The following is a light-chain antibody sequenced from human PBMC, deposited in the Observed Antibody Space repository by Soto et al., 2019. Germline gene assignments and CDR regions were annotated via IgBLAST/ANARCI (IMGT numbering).Light chain of an antibody. Sequence: IMLKQSPCTLSVSPGERATLSCRASQSVSSNLAWYQQKPGQAPRLLIYGASTRATGIPARFSGSGSGTEFTLTISSLQSEDFAVYYCQQYNNWPPWTFGQGTKVDNK. CDR1: QSVSSN. CDR3: QQYNNWPPWT. CDR2: GAS. J-gene: IGKJ1*01. V-gene: IGKV3D-15*01.